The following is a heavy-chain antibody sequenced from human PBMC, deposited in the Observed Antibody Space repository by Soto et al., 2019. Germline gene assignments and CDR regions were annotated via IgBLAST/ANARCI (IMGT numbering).Heavy chain of an antibody. CDR2: ISFDGGNK. D-gene: IGHD3-16*01. Sequence: QVQLVESGGGVVQPGTSLRLSCAASGFTFSSYGMHWVRQAPGKGLEWVAVISFDGGNKYYADFVKGRFTISRDNSKNTLYLQVNSLRPEDTAVYYCAKVRDRPGWGGPQLYYYYGMDVWGQGTTVTVSS. J-gene: IGHJ6*02. V-gene: IGHV3-30*18. CDR1: GFTFSSYG. CDR3: AKVRDRPGWGGPQLYYYYGMDV.